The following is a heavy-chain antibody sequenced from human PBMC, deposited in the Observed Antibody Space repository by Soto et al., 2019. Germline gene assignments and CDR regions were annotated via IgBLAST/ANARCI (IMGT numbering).Heavy chain of an antibody. Sequence: QVQLVQSGAEVKKPGSSVKVSCKASGGTFSSYAISWVRQAPGQGLEWMGGIIPIFGTANYAQRFQGRVTITADESTSTAYMELSSLRSEDTAVYYCASHGITGTWVYYYGMAVWGQGTTVKVSS. CDR2: IIPIFGTA. CDR1: GGTFSSYA. J-gene: IGHJ6*02. V-gene: IGHV1-69*12. CDR3: ASHGITGTWVYYYGMAV. D-gene: IGHD1-7*01.